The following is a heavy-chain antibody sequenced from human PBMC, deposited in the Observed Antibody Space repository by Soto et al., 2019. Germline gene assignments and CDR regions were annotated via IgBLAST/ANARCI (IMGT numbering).Heavy chain of an antibody. D-gene: IGHD6-13*01. V-gene: IGHV1-8*01. CDR2: TNPNSGNT. J-gene: IGHJ5*02. CDR1: GYTFTSYD. Sequence: GASVKVSCKASGYTFTSYDINWVRQATGQGLEWMGWTNPNSGNTGYAQKFQGRVTMTRNTSISTAYMELSSLRSEDTAVYYCARERSAAGTGWFDPWGQGTLVTVSS. CDR3: ARERSAAGTGWFDP.